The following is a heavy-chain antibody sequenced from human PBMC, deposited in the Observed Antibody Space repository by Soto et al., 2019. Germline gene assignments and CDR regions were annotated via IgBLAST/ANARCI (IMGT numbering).Heavy chain of an antibody. Sequence: QVQLVQSGAEVKKPGASVKVSCKASGYTFTSYAMHWVRQAPGQRLEWMGWINAGNGNTKYSQKSRGGSTITGEKPGTTANRGLSSRRPKARVGYSWARAPGAPDAPGDYGGQGTLVPVPS. CDR2: INAGNGNT. D-gene: IGHD3-10*01. J-gene: IGHJ4*02. CDR1: GYTFTSYA. CDR3: ARAPGAPDAPGDY. V-gene: IGHV1-3*01.